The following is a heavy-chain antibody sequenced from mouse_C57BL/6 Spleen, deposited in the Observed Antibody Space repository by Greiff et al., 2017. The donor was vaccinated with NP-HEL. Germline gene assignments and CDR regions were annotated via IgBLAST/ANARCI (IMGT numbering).Heavy chain of an antibody. D-gene: IGHD1-1*01. V-gene: IGHV1-64*01. J-gene: IGHJ1*03. CDR2: IHPNSGST. Sequence: QVQLQQPGAELVKPGASVKLSCKASGYTFTSYWMHWVKQRPGQGLEWIGMIHPNSGSTNYNEKFKSKATLTVDKSSSTAYMQRSSLTSEDSAVYYCAREGITTVKTWYFDVWGTGTTVTVSS. CDR1: GYTFTSYW. CDR3: AREGITTVKTWYFDV.